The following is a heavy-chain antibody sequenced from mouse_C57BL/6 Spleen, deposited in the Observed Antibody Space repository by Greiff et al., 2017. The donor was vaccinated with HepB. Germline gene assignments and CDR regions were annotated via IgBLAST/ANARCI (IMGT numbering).Heavy chain of an antibody. Sequence: VQLQESGAELVKPGASVKLSCKASGYTFTSYWMQWVKQRPGQGLEWIGEIDPSDSYTNYNQKFKGKATLTVDTSSSTAYMQLSSLTSEDSAVYYCARGGIITTFMDYWGQGTSVTVSS. J-gene: IGHJ4*01. CDR1: GYTFTSYW. CDR2: IDPSDSYT. V-gene: IGHV1-50*01. CDR3: ARGGIITTFMDY. D-gene: IGHD1-1*01.